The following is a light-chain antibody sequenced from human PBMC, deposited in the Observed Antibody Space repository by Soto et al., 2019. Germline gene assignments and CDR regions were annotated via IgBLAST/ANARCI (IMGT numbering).Light chain of an antibody. V-gene: IGKV3-20*01. CDR2: GAS. CDR3: QRYDSLRT. Sequence: EIVLTQSPGTLSLSPGGRATLACRASQSINSNLAWYQQKPGQAPRLLIHGASNRATGIPDRFSGSGSGTDFTLTITRLEPEDFAMYYCQRYDSLRTFGQGTKVDIK. J-gene: IGKJ1*01. CDR1: QSINSN.